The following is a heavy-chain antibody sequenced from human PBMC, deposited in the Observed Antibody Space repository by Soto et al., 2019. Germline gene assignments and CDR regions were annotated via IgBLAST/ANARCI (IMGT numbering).Heavy chain of an antibody. V-gene: IGHV3-7*03. CDR2: IKQDGSEK. D-gene: IGHD5-12*01. Sequence: EVRLVESGGGLVQPGGSLRLSCAASGFTFSSYWMSWVRQAPGKGLEWVANIKQDGSEKYYVDSVKGRFTISRDNAKNSLYLQMNSLRAEDTAVYYCARDEFGYSGYDFFDYWGQGTLVTVSS. CDR1: GFTFSSYW. J-gene: IGHJ4*02. CDR3: ARDEFGYSGYDFFDY.